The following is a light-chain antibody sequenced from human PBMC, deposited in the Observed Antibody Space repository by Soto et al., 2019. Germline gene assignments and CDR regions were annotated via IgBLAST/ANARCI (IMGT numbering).Light chain of an antibody. J-gene: IGLJ3*02. CDR3: QTWVTGPPWV. V-gene: IGLV4-69*01. CDR1: SGHSAYA. CDR2: LNSDGSH. Sequence: QPVLTQSPSASASLGASVKLTCTLSSGHSAYAIAWHQQQPEKGPRYLMKLNSDGSHSKGDGIPDRFSGSSSGAERYLSISSLHSEDEADYYCQTWVTGPPWVFGGRTKLTVL.